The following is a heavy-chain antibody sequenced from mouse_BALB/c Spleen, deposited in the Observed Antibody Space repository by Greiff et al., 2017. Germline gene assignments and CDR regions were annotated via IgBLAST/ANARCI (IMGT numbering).Heavy chain of an antibody. D-gene: IGHD1-1*01. J-gene: IGHJ3*01. CDR3: AREMGKLRAFAY. CDR1: GFSLTSYG. V-gene: IGHV2-9*02. CDR2: IWAGGST. Sequence: QVQLKESGPGLVAPSQSLSITCTVSGFSLTSYGVHWVRQPPGKGLEWLEVIWAGGSTNYNSALMSRLSISKDNSKSQVFLKMNSLQTDDTAMDYCAREMGKLRAFAYWGQGTLVTVSA.